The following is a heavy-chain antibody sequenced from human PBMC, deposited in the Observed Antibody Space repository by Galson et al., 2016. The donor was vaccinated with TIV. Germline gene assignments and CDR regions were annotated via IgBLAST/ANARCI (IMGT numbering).Heavy chain of an antibody. Sequence: SVKVSCKASGYTFASYGITWVRQAPGQGLGWMGWISAYNGNTNYAHKLQGRATVTTDTSTSTAYMELRSLRSDDTAVYYCARHLPQGVVSPGLNYNMDVWGPGTTVIVS. J-gene: IGHJ6*02. CDR3: ARHLPQGVVSPGLNYNMDV. CDR2: ISAYNGNT. D-gene: IGHD3-22*01. CDR1: GYTFASYG. V-gene: IGHV1-18*01.